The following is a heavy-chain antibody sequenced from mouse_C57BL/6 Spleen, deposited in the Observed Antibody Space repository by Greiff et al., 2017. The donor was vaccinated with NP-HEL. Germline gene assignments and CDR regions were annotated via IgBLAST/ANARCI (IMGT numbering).Heavy chain of an antibody. D-gene: IGHD1-1*01. Sequence: QVQLQQPGAELVRPGTSVKLSCKASGYTFTSYWMHWVKQRPGQGLEWIGVIDPSDSYNNYNQKFKGKATFTVDTSSSTAYMQLSSLSSLDSAVYYCARAYGWENFDSWGQGTTLTVSS. CDR3: ARAYGWENFDS. J-gene: IGHJ2*01. CDR2: IDPSDSYN. CDR1: GYTFTSYW. V-gene: IGHV1-59*01.